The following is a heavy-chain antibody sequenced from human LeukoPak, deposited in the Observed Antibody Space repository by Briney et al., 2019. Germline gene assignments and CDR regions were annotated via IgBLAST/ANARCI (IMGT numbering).Heavy chain of an antibody. CDR1: GFTVSSNY. D-gene: IGHD6-13*01. CDR2: IYRGGST. Sequence: GGSLRLSCAASGFTVSSNYMSWVRQGPGNGLEWVSVIYRGGSTYYADSVKGRFTISRDNAKNSLYLQMNSLRAEDTAVYYCARDLGSSWFNFDYWGQGTLVTVSS. V-gene: IGHV3-53*01. J-gene: IGHJ4*02. CDR3: ARDLGSSWFNFDY.